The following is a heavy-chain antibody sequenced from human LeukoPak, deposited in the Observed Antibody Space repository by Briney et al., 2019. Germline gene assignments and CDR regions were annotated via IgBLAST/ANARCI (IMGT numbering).Heavy chain of an antibody. CDR1: GGSISSSSYY. V-gene: IGHV4-39*07. J-gene: IGHJ6*03. D-gene: IGHD3-22*01. Sequence: SETLSLTCTVSGGSISSSSYYWGWIRQPPGKGLEWIGSIYYSGSTYYNPSLKSRATISVDTSKNQFSLKLSSVTAADTAVYYCARADKYYYDSSGPGDYYYYMDVWGKGTTVTVSS. CDR3: ARADKYYYDSSGPGDYYYYMDV. CDR2: IYYSGST.